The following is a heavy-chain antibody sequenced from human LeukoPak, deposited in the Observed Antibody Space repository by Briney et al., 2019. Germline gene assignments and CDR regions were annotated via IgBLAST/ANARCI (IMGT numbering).Heavy chain of an antibody. CDR3: ARDPGWQQTRSDAFDI. V-gene: IGHV4-38-2*02. D-gene: IGHD6-13*01. J-gene: IGHJ3*02. Sequence: SETLSLTCTVSGYSISSRYYWGWIRQPPGKGREWIGIIYHTGSTYYNPSLESRVTISVDTSKKQFSLKVSSVTAADTAVYYCARDPGWQQTRSDAFDIWGQGTMVTVSS. CDR2: IYHTGST. CDR1: GYSISSRYY.